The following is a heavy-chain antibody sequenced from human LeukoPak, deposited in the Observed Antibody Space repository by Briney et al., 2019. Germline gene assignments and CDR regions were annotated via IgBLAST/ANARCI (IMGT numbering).Heavy chain of an antibody. CDR2: INPNTGGA. CDR1: GYTFADYF. D-gene: IGHD1-26*01. Sequence: ASVKVSCKASGYTFADYFIHWVRQAPGQGLEWMGRINPNTGGAEYAPKFQVWVNMTRDTSISTAYVEVNRLIPDDTAAYYCARDLTSTSNWEFDYWGQGTLVIVSS. J-gene: IGHJ4*02. CDR3: ARDLTSTSNWEFDY. V-gene: IGHV1-2*04.